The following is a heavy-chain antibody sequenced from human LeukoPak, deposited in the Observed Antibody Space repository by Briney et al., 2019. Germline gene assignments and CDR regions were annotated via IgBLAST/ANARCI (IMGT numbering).Heavy chain of an antibody. D-gene: IGHD2-2*02. CDR3: ARDGDIVVVPAAIGGLAGLDY. Sequence: PGGSLRLSCAASGFTFSSYGMHWVRQAPGKGREWVAVIWYDGSNKYYADSVKGRFTISRDNSKNTLYLQMNSLRAEDTAVYYCARDGDIVVVPAAIGGLAGLDYWGQGTLVTVSS. CDR2: IWYDGSNK. CDR1: GFTFSSYG. J-gene: IGHJ4*02. V-gene: IGHV3-33*01.